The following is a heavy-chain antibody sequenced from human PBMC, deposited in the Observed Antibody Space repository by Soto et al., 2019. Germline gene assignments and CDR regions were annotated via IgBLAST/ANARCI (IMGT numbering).Heavy chain of an antibody. V-gene: IGHV1-3*01. CDR2: INAGNGNT. CDR1: GYTFTSYA. J-gene: IGHJ6*02. Sequence: ASVKVSCKASGYTFTSYAMHWVRQAPGQRLEWMGWINAGNGNTKYSQKFQGRVTITRDTSASAAYMELSSLRSPDTAVDYCARAGPPAEDIVLLVYGYYYYGMDVWGQGTTVTVSS. CDR3: ARAGPPAEDIVLLVYGYYYYGMDV. D-gene: IGHD2-8*01.